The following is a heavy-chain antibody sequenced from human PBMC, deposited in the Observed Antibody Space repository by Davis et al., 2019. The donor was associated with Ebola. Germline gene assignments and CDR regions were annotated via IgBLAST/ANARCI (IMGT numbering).Heavy chain of an antibody. CDR1: GGSISSGDYY. J-gene: IGHJ6*02. Sequence: SATLSLTCTVSGGSISSGDYYWSWIRQPPGKGLEWIGYIYYSGSTYYNPSLKSRVTISVDTSKNQFSLKLSSVTAADTAVYYCARDRGYYYGMDVWGQGTTVTVSS. CDR2: IYYSGST. CDR3: ARDRGYYYGMDV. V-gene: IGHV4-30-4*08.